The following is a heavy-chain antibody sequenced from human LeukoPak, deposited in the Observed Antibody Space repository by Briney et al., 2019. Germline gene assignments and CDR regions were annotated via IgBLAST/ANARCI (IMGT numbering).Heavy chain of an antibody. J-gene: IGHJ5*02. Sequence: SETLSLTCAVYGGSFSGYYWGWIRQPPGKGLEWIGSIYYSGSTYYNPSLKSRVTISVDTSKNQFSLKLSSVTAADTAMYYCARLGWLYGSGSMNWFDPWGQGTLVTVSS. CDR3: ARLGWLYGSGSMNWFDP. D-gene: IGHD3-10*01. V-gene: IGHV4-39*01. CDR1: GGSFSGYY. CDR2: IYYSGST.